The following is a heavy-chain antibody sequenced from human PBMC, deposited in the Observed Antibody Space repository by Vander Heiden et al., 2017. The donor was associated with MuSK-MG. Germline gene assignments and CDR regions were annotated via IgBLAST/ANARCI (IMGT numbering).Heavy chain of an antibody. D-gene: IGHD3-22*01. CDR3: AVDLYYYDSSVYYTLGAFDI. J-gene: IGHJ3*02. CDR1: GTSFTGYQ. Sequence: QGLLVPSGAEVMTSAASVKVFCKASGTSFTGYQMHWLRQAPGQGLDWMGWIDPVSGGTNNAQKFQDTVSMTRESSISTAYMEPIRLRSDGPAVYYCAVDLYYYDSSVYYTLGAFDIWGQGTLVTVSS. CDR2: IDPVSGGT. V-gene: IGHV1-2*02.